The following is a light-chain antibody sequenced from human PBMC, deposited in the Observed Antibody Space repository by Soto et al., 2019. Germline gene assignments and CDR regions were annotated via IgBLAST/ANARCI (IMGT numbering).Light chain of an antibody. CDR1: SNDVGGYHY. J-gene: IGLJ1*01. Sequence: QSALTQPRSVSGSPGQSVTISCTGTSNDVGGYHYVSWYQHHPGKAPKLVIFDVNRRPSGVPHRFSGSKSDNTASLTISGLQAEDESDYYCCSDVGSYTYVSGTGTKVTVL. CDR2: DVN. CDR3: CSDVGSYTYV. V-gene: IGLV2-11*01.